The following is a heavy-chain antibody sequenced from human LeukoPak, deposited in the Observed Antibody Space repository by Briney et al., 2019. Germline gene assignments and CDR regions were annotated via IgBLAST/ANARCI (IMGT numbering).Heavy chain of an antibody. CDR3: ARGGRAMITFGGVIVINY. Sequence: ASVKVSCKASGYTFTSYYMHWVRQAPGQGLEWMEIINPSGGSTSYAQKFQGRVTMTRDTSTSTVYMELSSLRSEDTAVYYCARGGRAMITFGGVIVINYWGQGTLVTVSS. D-gene: IGHD3-16*02. CDR2: INPSGGST. V-gene: IGHV1-46*01. J-gene: IGHJ4*02. CDR1: GYTFTSYY.